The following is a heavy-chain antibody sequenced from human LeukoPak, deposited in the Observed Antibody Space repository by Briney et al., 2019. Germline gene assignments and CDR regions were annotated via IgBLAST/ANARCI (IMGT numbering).Heavy chain of an antibody. CDR3: TTSPTYYDILTGYPFDY. J-gene: IGHJ4*02. CDR2: IETKTEGGTT. D-gene: IGHD3-9*01. V-gene: IGHV3-15*04. Sequence: PGGSLRLSCAASGFTFSNAWMNWVRQAPGKGLEWVGRIETKTEGGTTDYAAPVKGRFTISRDDSKNTLYLQMNSLKTEDTAVYCCTTSPTYYDILTGYPFDYWGQGTLVTVSS. CDR1: GFTFSNAW.